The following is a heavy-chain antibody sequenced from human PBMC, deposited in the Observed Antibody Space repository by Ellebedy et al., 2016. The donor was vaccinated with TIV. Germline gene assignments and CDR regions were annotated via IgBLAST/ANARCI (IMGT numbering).Heavy chain of an antibody. CDR3: AREERSTVVTTAFVY. CDR2: IHYSGST. D-gene: IGHD4-23*01. CDR1: GGSISRSGYY. J-gene: IGHJ4*02. V-gene: IGHV4-39*07. Sequence: SETLSLXCSVSGGSISRSGYYWAWIRQPPGKGLEWIGNIHYSGSTYYNSSLKSRVTMSVDTSKYQISLKLSSVTAADTAVYYCAREERSTVVTTAFVYWGQGTLVTVSS.